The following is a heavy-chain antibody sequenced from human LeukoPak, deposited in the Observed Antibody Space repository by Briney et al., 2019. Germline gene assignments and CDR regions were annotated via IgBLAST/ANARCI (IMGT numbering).Heavy chain of an antibody. CDR3: AKHKLRWTTNIDY. D-gene: IGHD4-23*01. V-gene: IGHV3-23*01. Sequence: GGSLRLSCAASGFSFSSYAMTWVRQAPGKGLEWVSVIGGSGGSTYYADSVKGRFTISRDNSKNTLYLQLNSLRAKDTALYYCAKHKLRWTTNIDYWGQGTLVTVSS. CDR1: GFSFSSYA. J-gene: IGHJ4*02. CDR2: IGGSGGST.